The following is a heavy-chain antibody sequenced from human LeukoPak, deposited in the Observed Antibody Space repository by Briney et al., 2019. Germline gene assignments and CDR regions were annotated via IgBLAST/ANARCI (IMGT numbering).Heavy chain of an antibody. CDR1: GFTFSRYA. J-gene: IGHJ4*02. CDR3: ARESGWYDY. Sequence: PGGSLRLSCSASGFTFSRYAMHWVRQAPGKGLEYVSAISSNGYAYYGSSVKGRFTISRDNSKNTLYLQMGSLRVEDMAVYYCARESGWYDYWGQGTLVTVSS. CDR2: ISSNGYA. V-gene: IGHV3-64*01. D-gene: IGHD6-19*01.